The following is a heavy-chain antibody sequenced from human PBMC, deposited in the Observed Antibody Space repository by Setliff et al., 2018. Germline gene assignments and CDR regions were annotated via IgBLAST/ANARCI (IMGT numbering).Heavy chain of an antibody. J-gene: IGHJ5*02. Sequence: KPSETLSLTCTVSGASIRSHYWSWLRQPPGKGLEWIGYIFSSGSTNNNPSLKSRVTISVATSKPQFYLELTSVTAAGTAVYYCARGIGGYCNISCSNESWPWGQGTLVTVSS. CDR3: ARGIGGYCNISCSNESWP. D-gene: IGHD2-15*01. V-gene: IGHV4-59*11. CDR2: IFSSGST. CDR1: GASIRSHY.